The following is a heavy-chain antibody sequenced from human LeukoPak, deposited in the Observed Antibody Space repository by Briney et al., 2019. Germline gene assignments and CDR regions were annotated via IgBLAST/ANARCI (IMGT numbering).Heavy chain of an antibody. Sequence: SETLSLTCTVSHYSISSSYYWGWIRQPPGKGLEWIGSIYHSGSTYYNPSLKSRVTISVDTSKNQFSLKLTSVTAADTAVYYCARSSGYMSYWGQGTLVTVSS. CDR1: HYSISSSYY. J-gene: IGHJ4*02. D-gene: IGHD3-22*01. V-gene: IGHV4-38-2*02. CDR3: ARSSGYMSY. CDR2: IYHSGST.